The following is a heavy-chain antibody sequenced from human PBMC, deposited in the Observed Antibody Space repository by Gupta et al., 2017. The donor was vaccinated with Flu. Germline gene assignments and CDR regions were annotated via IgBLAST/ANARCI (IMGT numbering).Heavy chain of an antibody. J-gene: IGHJ4*02. V-gene: IGHV3-11*05. Sequence: QVHLVESGGGLVKPGGSLRLSCAASGFTFSCYYMTGIRQAPGGGLEWISYISGSSSDTNYADSVKGRFTSSRDNAKSSLYLQMNSLRAEDTAVYYCVRDISGVGSTYYFDYWGRGTLVTVSS. CDR2: ISGSSSDT. D-gene: IGHD3-3*02. CDR3: VRDISGVGSTYYFDY. CDR1: GFTFSCYY.